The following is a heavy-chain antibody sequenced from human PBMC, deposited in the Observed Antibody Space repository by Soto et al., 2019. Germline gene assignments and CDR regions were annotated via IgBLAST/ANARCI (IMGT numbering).Heavy chain of an antibody. CDR3: ARKAYGSSSSFHY. CDR1: GLTFSSYS. J-gene: IGHJ4*02. Sequence: GGYLRLSCAASGLTFSSYSMNWVRQAPGKGLEWVSSISSSSSYIYYADSVKGRFTISRDNAKNSLYLQMNSLRAEDTAVYYCARKAYGSSSSFHYWGQGTLVTVSS. CDR2: ISSSSSYI. D-gene: IGHD2-2*01. V-gene: IGHV3-21*01.